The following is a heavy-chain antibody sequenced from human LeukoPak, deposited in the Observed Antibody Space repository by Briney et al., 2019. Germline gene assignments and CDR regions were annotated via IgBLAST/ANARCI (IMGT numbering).Heavy chain of an antibody. CDR2: IYYSGST. D-gene: IGHD6-19*01. CDR1: GGSISSYY. Sequence: PSETLSLTCTVSGGSISSYYWSWVRQPPGKGLEWIGYIYYSGSTNYNSSLKSRVTISVDTSKNQFSLKLSSVTAADTAVYYCATKCNSGWYVFDYWGQGTLVTVSS. V-gene: IGHV4-59*01. J-gene: IGHJ4*02. CDR3: ATKCNSGWYVFDY.